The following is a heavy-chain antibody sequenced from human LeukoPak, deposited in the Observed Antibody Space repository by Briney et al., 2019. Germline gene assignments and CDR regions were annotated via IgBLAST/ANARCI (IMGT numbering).Heavy chain of an antibody. CDR2: INPNSGGT. J-gene: IGHJ6*03. Sequence: GASVKVSCKASGYTFTGYYMHWVRQAPGQGLEWMGWINPNSGGTNYAQKLQGRVTMTTDTSTSTAYMELRSLRSDDTAVYYCAREGYSSSWYESYYYYYYMDVWGKGTTVTISS. V-gene: IGHV1-2*02. CDR3: AREGYSSSWYESYYYYYYMDV. CDR1: GYTFTGYY. D-gene: IGHD6-13*01.